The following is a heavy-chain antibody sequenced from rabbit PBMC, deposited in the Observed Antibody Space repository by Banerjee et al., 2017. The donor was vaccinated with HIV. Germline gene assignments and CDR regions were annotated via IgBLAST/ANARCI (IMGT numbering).Heavy chain of an antibody. Sequence: QSLEESGGDLVQPEGSLTLTCTASGFSFSSSYYMCWVRQAPGKGLEWIGCIYTNSGGTYYASWAKGRFTISKTSSTTVTLQMTSLTAADTATYFCGRSYSSTNDYWALWGPGTLVTVS. V-gene: IGHV1S40*01. CDR2: IYTNSGGT. D-gene: IGHD1-1*01. CDR3: GRSYSSTNDYWAL. J-gene: IGHJ4*01. CDR1: GFSFSSSYY.